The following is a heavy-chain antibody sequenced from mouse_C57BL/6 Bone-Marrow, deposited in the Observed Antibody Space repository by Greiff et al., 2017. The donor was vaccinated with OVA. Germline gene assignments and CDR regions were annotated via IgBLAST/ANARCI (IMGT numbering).Heavy chain of an antibody. CDR1: GYTFTSYG. CDR2: IYPGSGST. V-gene: IGHV1-55*01. CDR3: ARSDYGSSYVWFAY. Sequence: VQLQQPGAELVKPGASVKMSCKASGYTFTSYGITWVRQRPGQGLEWIGDIYPGSGSTTYNEKFKGKATLTVDTSSSTSYMQLSSLTSEDSAVYYCARSDYGSSYVWFAYWGQGTLVTVSA. J-gene: IGHJ3*01. D-gene: IGHD1-1*01.